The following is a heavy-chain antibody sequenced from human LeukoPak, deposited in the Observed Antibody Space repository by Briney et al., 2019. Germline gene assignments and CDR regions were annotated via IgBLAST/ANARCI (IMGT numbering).Heavy chain of an antibody. CDR1: EFSVGSNY. D-gene: IGHD3-10*01. V-gene: IGHV3-66*01. CDR2: IYSGGST. Sequence: GGSLRLSCAASEFSVGSNYMTWVRQAPGKGLEWVSLIYSGGSTYYADSVKGRFTISRDSSKNTLYLQMNSLRAEDTAVYYCAKDRGFGELLYKGLDYWGQGTLVTVSS. J-gene: IGHJ4*02. CDR3: AKDRGFGELLYKGLDY.